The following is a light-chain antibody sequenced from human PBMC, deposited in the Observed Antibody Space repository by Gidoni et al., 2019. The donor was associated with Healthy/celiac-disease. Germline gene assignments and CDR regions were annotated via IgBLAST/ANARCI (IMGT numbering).Light chain of an antibody. V-gene: IGKV1-39*01. CDR1: QSISSY. CDR2: AAS. Sequence: DIPMPQSPSSLSASVGDRVTITCRASQSISSYLNWYQQKPGKAPKLLIYAASSWQSGVPSRFSGSGSGTDFTLTISSLQPEDFATYYCQQSYSTPLTFGGGTKVEIK. CDR3: QQSYSTPLT. J-gene: IGKJ4*01.